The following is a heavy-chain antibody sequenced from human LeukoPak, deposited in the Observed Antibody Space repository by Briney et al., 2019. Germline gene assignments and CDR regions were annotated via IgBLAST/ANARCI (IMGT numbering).Heavy chain of an antibody. J-gene: IGHJ4*02. CDR1: GFTFSGYA. Sequence: PGGSLRLSCAASGFTFSGYAIHWVRQAPGKGLEWVAVISSDGRDKHHADSVKGRFTISRDNSKNTLYLQTNSLRAEDTAVYYCARDLRRFAAYYFDYWGQGTLVTVP. CDR2: ISSDGRDK. V-gene: IGHV3-30*03. CDR3: ARDLRRFAAYYFDY. D-gene: IGHD5/OR15-5a*01.